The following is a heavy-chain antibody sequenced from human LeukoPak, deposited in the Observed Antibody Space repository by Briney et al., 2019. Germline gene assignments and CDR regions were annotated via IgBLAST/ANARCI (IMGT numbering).Heavy chain of an antibody. CDR3: ARDKPRGYFDY. CDR1: GGSIRSSYYY. CDR2: IYYSGST. Sequence: PSETLSLTCTVSGGSIRSSYYYWSWIRQHPGKGLEWIGYIYYSGSTYYNPSLKSRVTISVDTSKNQFSLKLSSVTAADTAVYYCARDKPRGYFDYWGQGTLVTVSS. D-gene: IGHD3-16*01. V-gene: IGHV4-31*03. J-gene: IGHJ4*02.